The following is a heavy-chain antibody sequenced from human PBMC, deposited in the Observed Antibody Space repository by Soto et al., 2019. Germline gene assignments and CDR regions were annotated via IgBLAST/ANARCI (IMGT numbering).Heavy chain of an antibody. J-gene: IGHJ4*02. Sequence: ASVKVSCKTSGYTFTSYDINWVRQATGQGLEWVGWMSPNSGGTNYAQKFQGRVTMTRDTSISTAYMELSRLRSDDTAVYYCARVKYYYDSSGPGDYCGQGPLVTVSS. CDR1: GYTFTSYD. V-gene: IGHV1-2*02. CDR2: MSPNSGGT. D-gene: IGHD3-22*01. CDR3: ARVKYYYDSSGPGDY.